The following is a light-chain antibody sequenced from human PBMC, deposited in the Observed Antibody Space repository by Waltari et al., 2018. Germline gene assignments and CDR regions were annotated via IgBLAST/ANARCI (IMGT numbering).Light chain of an antibody. V-gene: IGLV3-21*03. Sequence: SYVLTPPPSVSVAPGKTARITCGGNNIGSKSVHWYQQKPGQAPVLVVYDDSDRPSGIPKGFSGSKSGNPATLTISRVEAGDEADYYCQVWDSSSDLVVFGGGTKLTVL. CDR3: QVWDSSSDLVV. CDR2: DDS. J-gene: IGLJ2*01. CDR1: NIGSKS.